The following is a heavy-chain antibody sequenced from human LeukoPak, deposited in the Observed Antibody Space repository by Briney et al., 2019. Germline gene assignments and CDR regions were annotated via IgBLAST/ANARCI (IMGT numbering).Heavy chain of an antibody. J-gene: IGHJ4*02. Sequence: GESLKISCKASGYSFTSYWIGWVRHMPGKGLEWMGIIDPSDSETRYTPSFQGQVTISVDESLTTAYLQWTSLKASDTATYYCARQTAMGRSGDYWGQGTQVTVSS. CDR1: GYSFTSYW. CDR2: IDPSDSET. CDR3: ARQTAMGRSGDY. D-gene: IGHD5-18*01. V-gene: IGHV5-51*01.